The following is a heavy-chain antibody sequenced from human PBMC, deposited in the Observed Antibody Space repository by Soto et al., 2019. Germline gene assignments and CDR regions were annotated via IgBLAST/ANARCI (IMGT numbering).Heavy chain of an antibody. Sequence: LVQSGGGLVPPGESLTLSCAASQFTFGNFWMNWVRQAPGKGLEWVANIKKDDSERDYLDSVKGRFTISRDNARKSLYLQMRGLRAGDTAVYFCARSNRGDSAFRDFDLWGQGTVVTVSS. V-gene: IGHV3-7*03. D-gene: IGHD2-21*02. CDR2: IKKDDSER. CDR1: QFTFGNFW. J-gene: IGHJ3*01. CDR3: ARSNRGDSAFRDFDL.